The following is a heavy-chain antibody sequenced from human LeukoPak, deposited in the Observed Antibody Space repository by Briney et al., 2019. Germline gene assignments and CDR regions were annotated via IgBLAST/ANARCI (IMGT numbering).Heavy chain of an antibody. CDR1: GFTFSNYA. CDR2: IIGSGGST. Sequence: PRGSLRLSCAASGFTFSNYAMSWVRQVPGKGLEWVSTIIGSGGSTYYADSLKGRFTISRDNSKNTLFLRMNSLRAEDTAVYYCAKERGYTSGLGSLDYWGQVDPVTVST. D-gene: IGHD6-19*01. V-gene: IGHV3-23*01. J-gene: IGHJ4*02. CDR3: AKERGYTSGLGSLDY.